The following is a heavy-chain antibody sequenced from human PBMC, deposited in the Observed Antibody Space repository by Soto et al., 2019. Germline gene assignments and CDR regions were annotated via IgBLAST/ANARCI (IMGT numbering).Heavy chain of an antibody. V-gene: IGHV3-23*01. CDR3: ARETGIAAAGTEVGGFDY. CDR1: GFTFRSYA. CDR2: ISGSGGST. J-gene: IGHJ4*02. Sequence: GGSLRLSFAASGFTFRSYAMSWVRQAPGKGLEWVSAISGSGGSTSYAQKFQGRVTMTRDTSTSTVYMELSSLRSEDTAVYYCARETGIAAAGTEVGGFDYWGQGTLVTVSS. D-gene: IGHD6-13*01.